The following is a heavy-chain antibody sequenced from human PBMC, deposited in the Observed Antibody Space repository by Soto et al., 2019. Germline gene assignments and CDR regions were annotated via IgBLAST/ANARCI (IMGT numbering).Heavy chain of an antibody. J-gene: IGHJ4*02. Sequence: GGSLRLSCTVSGFAFNNYGINWVRQAPGKGLEWVSSISKSDYTYYSDSVKGRFTISRDNAKNSVSLQMNTLRVEDTAVYYCAGEDSIIIPAVSDFWGQGTLVTVSS. V-gene: IGHV3-21*01. CDR2: ISKSDYT. CDR1: GFAFNNYG. CDR3: AGEDSIIIPAVSDF. D-gene: IGHD2-2*01.